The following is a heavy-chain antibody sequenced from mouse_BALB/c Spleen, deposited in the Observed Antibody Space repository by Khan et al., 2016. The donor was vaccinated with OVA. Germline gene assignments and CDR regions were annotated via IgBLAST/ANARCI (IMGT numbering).Heavy chain of an antibody. J-gene: IGHJ4*01. V-gene: IGHV2-6-1*01. CDR3: ARQPCYHYNIMDY. CDR2: IWSDGST. CDR1: GFSLTNYG. Sequence: VQLQESGPGLVAPSQSLSITCTISGFSLTNYGVHWVRQPPGKGLEWLVVIWSDGSTTYNSALKSRLTISKDNSKSQVFLKMNNLQTDDTAMYFCARQPCYHYNIMDYWGQGTSVTVSS.